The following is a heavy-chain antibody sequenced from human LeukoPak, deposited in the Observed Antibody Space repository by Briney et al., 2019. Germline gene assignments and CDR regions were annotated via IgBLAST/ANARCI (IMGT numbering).Heavy chain of an antibody. CDR3: ARLPMVRGVTEYYFDY. D-gene: IGHD3-10*01. Sequence: SETLSLTCAVYGASFSDDYWNWIRQPPGKGLEWLGEMNHRGTHEYNPSLKSRVTMSVDTSKNQFSLDLYSVTAADTAVYYCARLPMVRGVTEYYFDYWGQGTLVTVSS. CDR1: GASFSDDY. V-gene: IGHV4-34*10. CDR2: MNHRGTH. J-gene: IGHJ4*02.